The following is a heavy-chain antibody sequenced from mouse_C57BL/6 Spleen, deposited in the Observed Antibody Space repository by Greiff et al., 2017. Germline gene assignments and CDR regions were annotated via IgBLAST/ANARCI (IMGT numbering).Heavy chain of an antibody. D-gene: IGHD1-1*01. J-gene: IGHJ4*01. CDR1: GFTFSDYY. V-gene: IGHV5-16*01. CDR3: ARETTTVVAPYYYAMDY. Sequence: EVKLVESEGGLVQPGSSMKLSCTASGFTFSDYYMAWVRQVPEKGLEWVANINYDGSSTYYLDSLKSRFIISRDNAKNILYLQMSSLKSEDTATYYCARETTTVVAPYYYAMDYWGQGTSVTVSS. CDR2: INYDGSST.